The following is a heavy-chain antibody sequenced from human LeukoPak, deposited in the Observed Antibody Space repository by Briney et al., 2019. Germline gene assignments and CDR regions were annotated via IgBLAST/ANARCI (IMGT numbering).Heavy chain of an antibody. Sequence: ASVKVSCKASGYTFTGYHMHWVRQAPGQGLEWMGWVSAYNGNTDYAQKLQGRVTMTTDTSTSTAYMELRSLRSDDTAVYYCARDGYILSSGYSYGYSSDYYYGMDVWGQGTTVTVSS. CDR2: VSAYNGNT. V-gene: IGHV1-18*04. D-gene: IGHD5-18*01. CDR3: ARDGYILSSGYSYGYSSDYYYGMDV. CDR1: GYTFTGYH. J-gene: IGHJ6*02.